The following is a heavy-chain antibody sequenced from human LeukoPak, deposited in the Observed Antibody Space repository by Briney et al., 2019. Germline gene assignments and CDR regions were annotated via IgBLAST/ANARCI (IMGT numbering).Heavy chain of an antibody. D-gene: IGHD5-12*01. CDR3: AKVRYSGYDQGAFDI. V-gene: IGHV3-23*01. CDR2: ISGSGGST. CDR1: GFTFSSYG. J-gene: IGHJ3*02. Sequence: PGGSLRLSCAASGFTFSSYGMSWVRQAPGKGLEWVSAISGSGGSTDYADSVKDRFTISRDNSKNTLYLQMNSLRAEDTAVYYCAKVRYSGYDQGAFDIWGQGTMVTVSS.